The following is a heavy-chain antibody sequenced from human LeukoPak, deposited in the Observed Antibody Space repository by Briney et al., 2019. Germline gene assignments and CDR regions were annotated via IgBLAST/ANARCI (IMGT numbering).Heavy chain of an antibody. CDR2: ISGSGGNT. Sequence: GGSLRLSCAASGFTFSSYAMTWVRQAPGKGLEWVSAISGSGGNTYYANSVKGRFTISRDNSKNTLYLQMNSLRAEDTAVYYCARDGGSSTSWYSYWGQGTLVTVSS. V-gene: IGHV3-23*01. CDR1: GFTFSSYA. D-gene: IGHD2-2*01. CDR3: ARDGGSSTSWYSY. J-gene: IGHJ4*02.